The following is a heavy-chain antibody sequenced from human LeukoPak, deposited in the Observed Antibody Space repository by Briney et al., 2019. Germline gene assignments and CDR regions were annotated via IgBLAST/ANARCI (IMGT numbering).Heavy chain of an antibody. D-gene: IGHD4-23*01. CDR2: ISSSSSYI. J-gene: IGHJ4*02. V-gene: IGHV3-21*01. CDR3: AKGGTTVVDY. Sequence: PGGSLRLSCAASGFTFSSYSMNWVRQAPGKGLEWVSSISSSSSYIYYADSVKGRFTISRDNAKNSLYLQLNSLRAEDTAVYYCAKGGTTVVDYWGQGTLVTVSS. CDR1: GFTFSSYS.